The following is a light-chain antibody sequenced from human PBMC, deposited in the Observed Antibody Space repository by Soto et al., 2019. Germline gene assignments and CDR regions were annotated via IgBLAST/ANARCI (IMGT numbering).Light chain of an antibody. J-gene: IGLJ2*01. CDR1: SSDIGGYNY. Sequence: QSVLTQPASVSGSPGQSITISCTGTSSDIGGYNYVSWYQQHPGKAPKLVIYEVSDRPSGVSHRFSGSKSGNTASLTISGLQAEDEAYYHCSSYAGSSTPVVFGGGTKLTVL. V-gene: IGLV2-14*01. CDR2: EVS. CDR3: SSYAGSSTPVV.